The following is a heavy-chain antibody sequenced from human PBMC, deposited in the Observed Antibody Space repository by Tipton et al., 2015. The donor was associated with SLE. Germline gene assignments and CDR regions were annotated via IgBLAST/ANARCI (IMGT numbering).Heavy chain of an antibody. J-gene: IGHJ4*02. CDR2: MNQDGNEK. CDR1: GFSFSSYI. CDR3: ARGYCSGGRCYGGCFDY. V-gene: IGHV3-7*03. Sequence: GSLRLSCAASGFSFSSYIMTWVRQAPGKGPEWVANMNQDGNEKYYVDSVKGRFTISRDNAKNSLYLQMNSLRVEDTAIYYCARGYCSGGRCYGGCFDYWGQGTPVTVSS. D-gene: IGHD2-15*01.